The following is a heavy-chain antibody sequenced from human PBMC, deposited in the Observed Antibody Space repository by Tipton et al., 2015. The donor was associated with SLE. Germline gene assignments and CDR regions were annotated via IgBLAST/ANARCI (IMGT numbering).Heavy chain of an antibody. CDR2: ISLSSSYI. CDR3: AREPTRGWYFDL. V-gene: IGHV3-21*03. D-gene: IGHD3-10*01. Sequence: SLRLSCAASGFTFSTYTMHWVRQAPGKGLEWVSSISLSSSYIYYADSVKGRFTISRDNAKNSLYLQMSSLRPEDTAIYYCAREPTRGWYFDLWGRGTLVTVSS. CDR1: GFTFSTYT. J-gene: IGHJ2*01.